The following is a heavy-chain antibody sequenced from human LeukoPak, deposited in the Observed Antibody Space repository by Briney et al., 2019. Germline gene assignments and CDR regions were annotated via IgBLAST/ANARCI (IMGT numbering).Heavy chain of an antibody. CDR1: GYSFTSHW. J-gene: IGHJ6*02. D-gene: IGHD2-21*02. Sequence: KGGESLKISCKGSGYSFTSHWIGWVRQATGQGLEWMGWMNPNSGNTGYAQKFQGRVTMTRNTSISTAYMELSSLRSEDTAVYYCARGVWGGLGYYYYYGMDVWGQGTTVTVSS. CDR3: ARGVWGGLGYYYYYGMDV. V-gene: IGHV1-8*02. CDR2: MNPNSGNT.